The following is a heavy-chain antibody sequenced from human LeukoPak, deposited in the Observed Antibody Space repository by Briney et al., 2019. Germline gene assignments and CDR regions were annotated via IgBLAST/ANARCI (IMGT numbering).Heavy chain of an antibody. CDR3: AREGCSGGSCYLDY. Sequence: SETLSLTCTVSGGSISSYYWSWIRQPPGKGLEWIGYIYYSGSTNYNPSLKSRVTISVGTSKNQFSLKLSSVTAADTAVYYCAREGCSGGSCYLDYWGQGTLVTVSS. D-gene: IGHD2-15*01. V-gene: IGHV4-59*01. CDR1: GGSISSYY. J-gene: IGHJ4*02. CDR2: IYYSGST.